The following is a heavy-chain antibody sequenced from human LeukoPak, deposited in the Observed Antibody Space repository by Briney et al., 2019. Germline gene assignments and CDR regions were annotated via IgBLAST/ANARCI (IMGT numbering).Heavy chain of an antibody. Sequence: PSETLSLTCTVSGGSISSGGYYWSWIRQHPGKGLEWIGYIYYSGSTYYNPSLKSRVTISVDTSKNQFSLKLSSVTAADTAVYYCARAVDYRNYFDYWGQGTLVTVSS. J-gene: IGHJ4*02. D-gene: IGHD4-11*01. V-gene: IGHV4-31*03. CDR3: ARAVDYRNYFDY. CDR2: IYYSGST. CDR1: GGSISSGGYY.